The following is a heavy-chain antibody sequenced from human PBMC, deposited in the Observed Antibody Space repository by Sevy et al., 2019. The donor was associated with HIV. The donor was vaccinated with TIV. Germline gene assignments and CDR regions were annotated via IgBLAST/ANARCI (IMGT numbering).Heavy chain of an antibody. D-gene: IGHD3-22*01. CDR3: ARQYDSSGYFDY. V-gene: IGHV3-23*01. CDR1: GFTFSRYA. Sequence: GGYLRLSCAASGFTFSRYAMNCVRQAPGKGLEWVSGISGSGGSGDKTNYADSVKGGFTISRDDSKNSLYLQLNGLRPEDTAIYYCARQYDSSGYFDYWGQGTLVLVSS. CDR2: ISGSGGSGDKT. J-gene: IGHJ4*02.